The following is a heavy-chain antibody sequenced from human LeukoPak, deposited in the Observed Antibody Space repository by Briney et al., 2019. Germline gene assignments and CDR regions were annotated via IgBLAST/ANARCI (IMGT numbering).Heavy chain of an antibody. CDR2: IKVDGSEK. Sequence: GGSLRLSCAASGFTFSGFWMSWVRQAPGKGLEWVANIKVDGSEKNHVDSVRGRFTISRDNAKNSLYLQMNSLRAEDTAVYYCTRNGRSLDYWGQGTLVTVSS. V-gene: IGHV3-7*01. J-gene: IGHJ4*02. D-gene: IGHD2-15*01. CDR3: TRNGRSLDY. CDR1: GFTFSGFW.